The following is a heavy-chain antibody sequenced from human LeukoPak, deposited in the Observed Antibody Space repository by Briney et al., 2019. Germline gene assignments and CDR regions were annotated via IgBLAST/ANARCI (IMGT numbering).Heavy chain of an antibody. V-gene: IGHV4-34*01. D-gene: IGHD5-18*01. CDR1: GGSFSGYY. Sequence: SETLSLTCAVYGGSFSGYYWSWIRQPPGRGLEGIGEINHSGSTNYNPSLKSRVTISVDTSKNQFSLKLSSVTAADTAVYYCACGHGYGIDYWGQGTLVTVSS. J-gene: IGHJ4*02. CDR2: INHSGST. CDR3: ACGHGYGIDY.